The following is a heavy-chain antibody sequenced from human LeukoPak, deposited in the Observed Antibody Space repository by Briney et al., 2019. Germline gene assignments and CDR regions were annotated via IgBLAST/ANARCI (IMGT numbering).Heavy chain of an antibody. CDR3: AKDHGSYCSGGNCYGMNV. CDR2: ISDDGSKK. D-gene: IGHD2-15*01. Sequence: GGSLRLSCAASTFSFSAYGMHWVRQAPGKGLEWVAVISDDGSKKYYGDSVKGRFTISRDNSKNTLYLQLNSLRVGDTAVYYCAKDHGSYCSGGNCYGMNVWGQGTTVTVSS. V-gene: IGHV3-30*18. CDR1: TFSFSAYG. J-gene: IGHJ6*02.